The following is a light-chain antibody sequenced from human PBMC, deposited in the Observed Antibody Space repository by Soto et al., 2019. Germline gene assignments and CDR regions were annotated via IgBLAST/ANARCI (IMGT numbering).Light chain of an antibody. J-gene: IGKJ1*01. CDR2: WAS. V-gene: IGKV4-1*01. CDR3: QQYYSTPWT. CDR1: QSVLYSSNNKNY. Sequence: DIVMTQSPDSLAVSLGERATINCKSSQSVLYSSNNKNYLAWYQHKAGQPPKLLIYWASARESGVPDRFSGSGSVTDFTLTISSLQAEDVAVYSCQQYYSTPWTFGQGTKLEIK.